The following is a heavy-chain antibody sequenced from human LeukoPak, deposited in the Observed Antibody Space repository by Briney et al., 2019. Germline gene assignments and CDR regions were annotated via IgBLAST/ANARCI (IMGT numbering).Heavy chain of an antibody. CDR1: GYTFTGYY. J-gene: IGHJ3*02. CDR3: ARASGGTRAAFDI. CDR2: INPNSGGT. V-gene: IGHV1-2*02. D-gene: IGHD2-15*01. Sequence: EASVKVSCKASGYTFTGYYMHWVRQAPGQGLEWMGWINPNSGGTNYAQKFQGRVTMTRDTSISTAYMELSRLRSDDTAVYYCARASGGTRAAFDIWGQGTMVTVSS.